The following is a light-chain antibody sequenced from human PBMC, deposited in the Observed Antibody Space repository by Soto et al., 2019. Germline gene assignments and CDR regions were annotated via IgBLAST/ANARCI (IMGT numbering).Light chain of an antibody. CDR1: QTISGTY. V-gene: IGKV3-20*01. Sequence: DIVLTQSPVTLSLSPGERATLSCRASQTISGTYLAWYQQKPGQAPRLLIYDASSRATGIPDRFSGSGSGTDFTLTISRLEPEDFAVYYCQQYGSSPETFGQGTKVDIK. J-gene: IGKJ1*01. CDR3: QQYGSSPET. CDR2: DAS.